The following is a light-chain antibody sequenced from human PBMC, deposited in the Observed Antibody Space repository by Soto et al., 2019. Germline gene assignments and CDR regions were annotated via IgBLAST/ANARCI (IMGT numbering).Light chain of an antibody. J-gene: IGLJ3*02. CDR2: HNN. Sequence: QAVVTQPPSVSGAPGQRVTFSCTGSSSNIGADFDVHWYQHLPGTAPKLLISHNNNRPSGVPDRFSGSKSGTSASLAITGLQADDEAVYYCQSRDSSLSSSWVFGGGTKVTVL. V-gene: IGLV1-40*01. CDR1: SSNIGADFD. CDR3: QSRDSSLSSSWV.